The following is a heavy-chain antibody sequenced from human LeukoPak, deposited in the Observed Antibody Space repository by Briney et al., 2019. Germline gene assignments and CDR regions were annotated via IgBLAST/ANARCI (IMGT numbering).Heavy chain of an antibody. CDR1: GYTFTSYD. V-gene: IGHV1-2*02. Sequence: ASVKVSCKASGYTFTSYDINWVRQAPGQGLEWMGWINPNSGGTNYAQKFQGRVTMTRDTSISTAYMELSRLRSDGTAVYYCAREGFSYYMDVWGKGTTVTVSS. CDR2: INPNSGGT. D-gene: IGHD3-10*01. J-gene: IGHJ6*03. CDR3: AREGFSYYMDV.